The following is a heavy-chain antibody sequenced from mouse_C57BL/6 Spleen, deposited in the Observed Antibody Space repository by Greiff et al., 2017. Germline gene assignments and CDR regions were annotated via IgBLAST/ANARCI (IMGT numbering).Heavy chain of an antibody. J-gene: IGHJ4*01. CDR3: ARDGGNYDYAMDY. D-gene: IGHD2-1*01. CDR1: GYSFTSGYY. CDR2: ISYDGSN. V-gene: IGHV3-6*01. Sequence: DVKLQESGPGLVKPSQSLSLTCSVTGYSFTSGYYWYWIRQSPGNTLEWIGYISYDGSNNYNPTLKNRTTITRDTSKNQFFLKLNSVTTEDTATYYCARDGGNYDYAMDYWGQGTSVTVSS.